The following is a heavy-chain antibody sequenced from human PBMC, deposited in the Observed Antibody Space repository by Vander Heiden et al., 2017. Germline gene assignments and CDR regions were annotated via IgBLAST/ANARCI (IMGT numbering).Heavy chain of an antibody. CDR2: INPNSGGT. Sequence: QVQLVQSGAEVKNPGASVKVSCKASGYTFTGYYMHWVRPSPGQGLEWMGWINPNSGGTNYAQKFQGRVTMTRDTSISTAYMELSRLTSDDTAVYYCARDRGTSGWYGGFDYWGQGTLVTVSS. J-gene: IGHJ4*02. V-gene: IGHV1-2*02. CDR1: GYTFTGYY. D-gene: IGHD6-19*01. CDR3: ARDRGTSGWYGGFDY.